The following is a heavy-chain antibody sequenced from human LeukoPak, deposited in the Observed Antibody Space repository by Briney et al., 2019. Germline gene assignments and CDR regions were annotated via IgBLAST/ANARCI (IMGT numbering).Heavy chain of an antibody. J-gene: IGHJ4*02. D-gene: IGHD2-2*01. CDR3: ARQWRYCSSTSCLHFDY. V-gene: IGHV4-38-2*01. CDR1: GYSINSGYF. Sequence: SETLSLTCAVSGYSINSGYFWGWIRQPPGKGLEWIGSIYHSGSTYYNPSLKSRVTISVDTSKNQFSLKLSSVTAADTAVYYCARQWRYCSSTSCLHFDYWGQGTLVTVSS. CDR2: IYHSGST.